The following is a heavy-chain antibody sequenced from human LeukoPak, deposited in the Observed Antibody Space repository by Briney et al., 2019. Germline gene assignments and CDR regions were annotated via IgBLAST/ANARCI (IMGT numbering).Heavy chain of an antibody. J-gene: IGHJ6*03. CDR2: INHSGST. D-gene: IGHD4-11*01. Sequence: SETLSLTCAVYGGSFSGYYWSWIRQPPGKGLEWIGEINHSGSTNYNPSLKSRVTISVDTSKNQFSLKLSSVTAADTAVYYCARAKGPTTVTTYYYYMDVWGKGPTVTVSS. CDR1: GGSFSGYY. CDR3: ARAKGPTTVTTYYYYMDV. V-gene: IGHV4-34*01.